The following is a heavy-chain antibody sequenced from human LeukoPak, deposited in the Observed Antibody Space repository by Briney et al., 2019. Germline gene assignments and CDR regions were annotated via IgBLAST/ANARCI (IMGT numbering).Heavy chain of an antibody. J-gene: IGHJ4*02. D-gene: IGHD3-22*01. V-gene: IGHV3-74*01. CDR2: INSDGSSR. Sequence: GGSLRRSCAASGFTFSNYWVHWVRQGPGEGLVWVSRINSDGSSRNYADSVKGRFTISRDNAKNTLYLQMNSLRAEDTAVYYCARSTHYYDSSGYLAYWGQGTLVTVSS. CDR1: GFTFSNYW. CDR3: ARSTHYYDSSGYLAY.